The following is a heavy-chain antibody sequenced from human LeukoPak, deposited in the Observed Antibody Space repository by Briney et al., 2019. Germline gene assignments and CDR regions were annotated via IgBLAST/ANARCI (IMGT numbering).Heavy chain of an antibody. D-gene: IGHD7-27*01. V-gene: IGHV1-18*01. J-gene: IGHJ4*02. Sequence: ASVKVSCKASGYTFTIYGISWVRQAPGQGLEWMGWISAYNGNTNYAQKLQGRVTMTTDTSTSTAYMELRSLRSDDTAVYYCARAVEADWGLYYFDYWGQGTLVTVSS. CDR1: GYTFTIYG. CDR3: ARAVEADWGLYYFDY. CDR2: ISAYNGNT.